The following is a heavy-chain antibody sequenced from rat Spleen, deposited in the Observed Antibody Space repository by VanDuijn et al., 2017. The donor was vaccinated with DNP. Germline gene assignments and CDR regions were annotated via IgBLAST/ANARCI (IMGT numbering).Heavy chain of an antibody. Sequence: QVQLEESGPGLMQPSETLSLTCTVSGFSLTSNGVGWVRQPLGKGLVWMGTIWAGGSTNYNSAVQSRLSISRDTSKSQVFLKMNSLQPEDTGTYYCARHNSGAMDAWGQGTSVTVSS. D-gene: IGHD4-3*01. CDR1: GFSLTSNG. CDR2: IWAGGST. J-gene: IGHJ4*01. CDR3: ARHNSGAMDA. V-gene: IGHV2-72*01.